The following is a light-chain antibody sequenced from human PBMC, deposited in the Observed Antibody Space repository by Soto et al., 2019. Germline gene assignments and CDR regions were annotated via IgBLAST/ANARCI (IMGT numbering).Light chain of an antibody. V-gene: IGLV2-8*01. Sequence: QSVLTHPPSASGSPGQSFTISCTGTSSDVGAYNYVSWYQQHPGKAPKLMIYEVSKRPSGVPDRFSGSKSGNTASLTVSGLQAEDEADYYCSSPAGSNNYVFGTGTKVTVL. CDR3: SSPAGSNNYV. CDR2: EVS. CDR1: SSDVGAYNY. J-gene: IGLJ1*01.